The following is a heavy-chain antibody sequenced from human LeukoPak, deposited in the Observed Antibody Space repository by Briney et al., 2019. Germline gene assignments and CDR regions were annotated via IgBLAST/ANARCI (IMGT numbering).Heavy chain of an antibody. V-gene: IGHV3-74*01. Sequence: GGPLRLSSDASGFIFSSHWMHWFRHAPGKRLVWVARVVRDGGSTSYAASVKSRFTICRDNAKNTLYLQMNSLSAEDTAVYYCAKDLWGDRDGFFDSWGQGSLVTVSS. CDR2: VVRDGGST. J-gene: IGHJ4*02. D-gene: IGHD2-21*01. CDR3: AKDLWGDRDGFFDS. CDR1: GFIFSSHW.